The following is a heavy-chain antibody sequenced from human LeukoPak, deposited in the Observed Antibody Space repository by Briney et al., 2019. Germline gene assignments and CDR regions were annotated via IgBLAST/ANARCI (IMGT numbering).Heavy chain of an antibody. CDR3: AKDYSSSWYRGDAFDI. J-gene: IGHJ3*02. D-gene: IGHD6-13*01. CDR2: ISWNSGSI. CDR1: GFTFDDYA. Sequence: GRSLRLSCAASGFTFDDYAMHWVRQAPGKGLEWVSGISWNSGSIGYADSVKGRFTISRDNAKNSLYLQMNSLRAEDTALYYCAKDYSSSWYRGDAFDIWGQGTMVTVSS. V-gene: IGHV3-9*01.